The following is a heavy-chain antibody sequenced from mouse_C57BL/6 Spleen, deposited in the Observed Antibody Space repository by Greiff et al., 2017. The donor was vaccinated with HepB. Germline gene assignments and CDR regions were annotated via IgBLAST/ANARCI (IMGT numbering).Heavy chain of an antibody. J-gene: IGHJ1*03. D-gene: IGHD1-1*01. CDR1: GYSITSGYY. CDR3: ARDHYYGSSRYFDV. CDR2: ISYDGSN. V-gene: IGHV3-6*01. Sequence: VQLQQSGPGLVKPSQSLSLTCSVTGYSITSGYYWNWIRQFPGNKLEWMGYISYDGSNNYNPSLKNRISITRDTSKNQFFLKLNSVTTEDTATYYCARDHYYGSSRYFDVWGTGTTVTVSS.